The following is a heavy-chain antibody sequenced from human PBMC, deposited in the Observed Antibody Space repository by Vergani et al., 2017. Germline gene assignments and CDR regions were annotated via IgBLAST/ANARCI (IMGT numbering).Heavy chain of an antibody. CDR3: ARGIAAAGQGMDY. D-gene: IGHD6-13*01. J-gene: IGHJ4*02. CDR1: GFTFSSYW. CDR2: IKQDGSEK. Sequence: EVQLVESGGGLVQPGGSLRLSCAASGFTFSSYWMSWVRQAPGKGLEWVANIKQDGSEKYYVDSVNGRFTISRDNAKNSLYLQMNSLRAEDTAVYYCARGIAAAGQGMDYWGQGTLVTVSS. V-gene: IGHV3-7*03.